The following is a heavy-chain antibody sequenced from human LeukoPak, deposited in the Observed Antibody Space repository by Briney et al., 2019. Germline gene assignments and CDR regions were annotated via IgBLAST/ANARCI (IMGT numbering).Heavy chain of an antibody. CDR3: ARRPITMVRGVPSNWFDP. CDR1: GGSISSYY. D-gene: IGHD3-10*01. Sequence: PSETLSLTRTVSGGSISSYYWSWIRQPPGKGLEWIGSIYYSGSTYYNPSLKSRVTISVDTSKNQFSLKLSSVTAADTAVYYCARRPITMVRGVPSNWFDPWGQGTLVTVSS. J-gene: IGHJ5*02. CDR2: IYYSGST. V-gene: IGHV4-59*04.